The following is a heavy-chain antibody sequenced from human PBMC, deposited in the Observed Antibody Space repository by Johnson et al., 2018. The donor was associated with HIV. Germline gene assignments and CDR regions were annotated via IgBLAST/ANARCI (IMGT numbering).Heavy chain of an antibody. D-gene: IGHD3-3*01. Sequence: MLLVESGGGVVQPGRSLRLSCAASGSTFSSYGMHWVRQTPGKGLECVATINQDGTGKNYVDSVKGRFSISRDSTKNSLYLQMNSLRVEDTAVYYCARDPEWSAFDIWGQGTMVTVSS. CDR3: ARDPEWSAFDI. CDR2: INQDGTGK. J-gene: IGHJ3*02. CDR1: GSTFSSYG. V-gene: IGHV3-7*05.